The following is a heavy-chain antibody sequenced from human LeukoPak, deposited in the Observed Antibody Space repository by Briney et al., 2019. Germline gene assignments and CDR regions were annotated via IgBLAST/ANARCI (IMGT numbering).Heavy chain of an antibody. Sequence: KPGESLKISCTGFGYSFTTYWIGWVRQMPGKGLEWMGIIYPGDSVARYSPSFQGQVTISVDKSISTAYLQWSSLKASDTAMYYCARQGRIVVVTTTHDAFDIWGQGTMVTVSS. CDR2: IYPGDSVA. CDR3: ARQGRIVVVTTTHDAFDI. CDR1: GYSFTTYW. D-gene: IGHD2-21*02. V-gene: IGHV5-51*01. J-gene: IGHJ3*02.